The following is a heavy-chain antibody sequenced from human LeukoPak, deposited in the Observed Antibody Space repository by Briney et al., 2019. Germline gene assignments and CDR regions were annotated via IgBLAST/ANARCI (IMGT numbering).Heavy chain of an antibody. CDR2: ISSSSSTI. V-gene: IGHV3-48*04. J-gene: IGHJ4*02. Sequence: GGSLRLSCAASGFTFSSYSMNWVRQAPGKGLEWVSYISSSSSTIYYADSVKGRFTISRDNAKNSLYLQMNSLRAEDTAVYYCARSMITFGGVIVIWGQGTLVTVSS. CDR3: ARSMITFGGVIVI. D-gene: IGHD3-16*02. CDR1: GFTFSSYS.